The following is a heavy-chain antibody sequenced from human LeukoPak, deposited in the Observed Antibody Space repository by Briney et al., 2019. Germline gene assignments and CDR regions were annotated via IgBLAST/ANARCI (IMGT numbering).Heavy chain of an antibody. Sequence: GGSLRLSCAASGFTFSTYSMNWLRLAPGKGLEWVSSIDPSSSYIYYADSVRGRFTISRDNAQNSLYLQVNSLRAEDTAVYYCTRGSYGDYEYWGQGTLVTVSS. CDR2: IDPSSSYI. CDR1: GFTFSTYS. V-gene: IGHV3-21*01. D-gene: IGHD4-17*01. CDR3: TRGSYGDYEY. J-gene: IGHJ4*02.